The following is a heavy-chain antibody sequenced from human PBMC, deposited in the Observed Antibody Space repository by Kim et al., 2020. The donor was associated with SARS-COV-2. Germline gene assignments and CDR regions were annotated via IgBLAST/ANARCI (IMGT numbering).Heavy chain of an antibody. CDR3: AKGGLLYGSGNHFAY. D-gene: IGHD3-10*01. J-gene: IGHJ4*02. V-gene: IGHV3-23*01. Sequence: ADSGRGRFTISRDNSKNTLYLQMSRLRAEDTALYYRAKGGLLYGSGNHFAYWGQGTLVTVSS.